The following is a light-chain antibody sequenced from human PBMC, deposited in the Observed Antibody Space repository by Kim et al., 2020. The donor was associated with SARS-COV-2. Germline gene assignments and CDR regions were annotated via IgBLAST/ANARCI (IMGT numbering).Light chain of an antibody. CDR3: CSRDSSGHHVV. CDR1: PLRGYY. CDR2: SKN. J-gene: IGLJ2*01. V-gene: IGLV3-19*01. Sequence: ALGQTVRITGHGDPLRGYYTGWYRQGPGQAPVLVMYSKNIRPLGIPDRFSGSTSGNTASLTITGAQAEDEADYYCCSRDSSGHHVVFGGGTQLTVL.